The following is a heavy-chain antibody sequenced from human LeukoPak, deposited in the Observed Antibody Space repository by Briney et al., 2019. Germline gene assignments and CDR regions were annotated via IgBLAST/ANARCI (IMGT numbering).Heavy chain of an antibody. J-gene: IGHJ4*02. D-gene: IGHD4-17*01. CDR2: INPNSGGT. CDR1: GGTFSSYA. V-gene: IGHV1-2*02. CDR3: ARQVVPYGDYDY. Sequence: RASVKVSCKASGGTFSSYAISWVRQAPGQGLEWMGWINPNSGGTNYAQKFQGRVTMTRDTSISTAYMELSSLRSEDTAVYYCARQVVPYGDYDYWGQGTLVTVSS.